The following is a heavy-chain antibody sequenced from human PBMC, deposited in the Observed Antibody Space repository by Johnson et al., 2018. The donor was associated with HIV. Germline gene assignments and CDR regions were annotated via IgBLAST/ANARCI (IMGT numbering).Heavy chain of an antibody. J-gene: IGHJ3*02. CDR1: GFTVSSNY. V-gene: IGHV3-30-3*01. CDR3: ARVQHPRGSYYVAPRGDAFDI. D-gene: IGHD1-26*01. Sequence: QVQLVESGGGLVQPGGSLRLSCAASGFTVSSNYMNWVRQAPGTGLEWVAVISYDGSKKYYADYVKGRVTISRDKSKNTLYLQMNSLRAGDTAVYYCARVQHPRGSYYVAPRGDAFDIWGQGTMVTVSS. CDR2: ISYDGSKK.